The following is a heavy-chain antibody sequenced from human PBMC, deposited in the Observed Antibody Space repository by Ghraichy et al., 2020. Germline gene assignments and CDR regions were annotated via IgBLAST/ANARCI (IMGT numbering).Heavy chain of an antibody. CDR1: GGSFSGDY. D-gene: IGHD5-18*01. CDR3: ARGRKGYNYGLTFDY. CDR2: INHSGST. J-gene: IGHJ4*02. Sequence: SQTLSLTCAVYGGSFSGDYWSWIRQSPGKGLEWIGEINHSGSTNYNPSLKSRVIISVDTSKNQFSLKLSSVTAADTAVYYCARGRKGYNYGLTFDYWGQGTLVTVSS. V-gene: IGHV4-34*01.